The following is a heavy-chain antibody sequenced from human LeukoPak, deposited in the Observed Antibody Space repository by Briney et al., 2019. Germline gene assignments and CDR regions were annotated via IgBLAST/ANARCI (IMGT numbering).Heavy chain of an antibody. CDR3: ARWNGGVRAFDI. D-gene: IGHD2-8*02. J-gene: IGHJ3*02. CDR1: GFTFSSYG. V-gene: IGHV3-33*01. CDR2: IWYDGSKK. Sequence: VGSLRLSCAPSGFTFSSYGMHWVRQAPGKGLEWVAVIWYDGSKKYYVDSVKGRFTISRDNSKNTLFLQMNSLRVEDTAVYYCARWNGGVRAFDIWGQGTMVTVSS.